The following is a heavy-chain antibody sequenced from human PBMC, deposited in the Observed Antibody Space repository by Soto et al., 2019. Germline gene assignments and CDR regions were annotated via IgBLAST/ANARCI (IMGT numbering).Heavy chain of an antibody. CDR1: GGSISSSSYY. Sequence: QLQLQESGPGLVKPSETLSLTCTVSGGSISSSSYYWGWIRQPPGKGLEWIGSIYYSGRTYYNPSLKSRVTISVDTSKNQFSLKLSSGTAADTAVYYCATQRITDPGPVRPPPLDYWGQGTLVTVSS. J-gene: IGHJ4*02. D-gene: IGHD3-10*01. CDR2: IYYSGRT. CDR3: ATQRITDPGPVRPPPLDY. V-gene: IGHV4-39*01.